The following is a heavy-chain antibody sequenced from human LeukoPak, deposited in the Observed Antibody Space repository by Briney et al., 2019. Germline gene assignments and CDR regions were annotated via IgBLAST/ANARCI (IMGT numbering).Heavy chain of an antibody. D-gene: IGHD1-26*01. V-gene: IGHV4-59*01. CDR3: ARGGSIVGATPHDAFDI. CDR2: MYYSGST. J-gene: IGHJ3*02. Sequence: SETLSLTCTVSGASIGSYYWSWIRQPPGKGLEWIAYMYYSGSTNYNPSLKSRVTVSVGTSKNQFSLKLSSVTAADTAVYYCARGGSIVGATPHDAFDIWGQGTMVTVSS. CDR1: GASIGSYY.